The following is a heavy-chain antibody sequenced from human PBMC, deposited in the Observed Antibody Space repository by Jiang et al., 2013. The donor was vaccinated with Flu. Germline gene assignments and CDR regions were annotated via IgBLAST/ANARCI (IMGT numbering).Heavy chain of an antibody. D-gene: IGHD3-10*01. V-gene: IGHV3-48*02. Sequence: VQLLESGGGLVQPGGSLRLSCAASGFTFSSYSMNWVRQAPGKGLEWVSYISSSSSTIYYADSVKGRFTISRDNAKNSLYLQMNSLRDEDTAVYYCARVGKGRMGSGSSVSGGVDYVGPGNPGHRLL. CDR2: ISSSSSTI. CDR1: GFTFSSYS. CDR3: ARVGKGRMGSGSSVSGGVDY. J-gene: IGHJ4*02.